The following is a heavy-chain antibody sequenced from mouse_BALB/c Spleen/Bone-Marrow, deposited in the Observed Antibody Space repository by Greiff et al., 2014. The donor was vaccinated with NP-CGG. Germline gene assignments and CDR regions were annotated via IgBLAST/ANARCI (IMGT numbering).Heavy chain of an antibody. CDR1: GHTFTNYL. CDR2: INPGSGGT. CDR3: ARSGYGNYFYAMDY. Sequence: VQLVESGAELVRPGTSVKVSCKASGHTFTNYLIEWVKQRPGQGLEWIGVINPGSGGTNYNEKFKGKATLTADKSSSTAYMQLSSLTSDDSAVYFCARSGYGNYFYAMDYWGQGTSVTVSS. D-gene: IGHD2-10*02. J-gene: IGHJ4*01. V-gene: IGHV1-54*01.